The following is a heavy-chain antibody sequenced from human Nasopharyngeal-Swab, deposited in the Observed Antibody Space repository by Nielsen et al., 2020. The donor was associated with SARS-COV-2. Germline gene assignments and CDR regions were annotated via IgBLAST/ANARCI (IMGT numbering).Heavy chain of an antibody. Sequence: GGSLRLSCAASGFTFSSYGMHWVRQAPGKGLEWVAVIWYDGSNKYYADSAKGRFTISRDNSKNTLYLQMNSLRAEDTAVYYCAREDTAMVVDYWGQGTLVTVSS. J-gene: IGHJ4*02. V-gene: IGHV3-33*01. D-gene: IGHD5-18*01. CDR1: GFTFSSYG. CDR2: IWYDGSNK. CDR3: AREDTAMVVDY.